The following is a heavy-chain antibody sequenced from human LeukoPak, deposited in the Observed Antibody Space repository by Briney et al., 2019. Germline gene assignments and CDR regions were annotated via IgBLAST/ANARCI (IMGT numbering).Heavy chain of an antibody. D-gene: IGHD2-21*02. CDR2: INRRGHT. CDR3: AKEVDCPSDCLFFHS. J-gene: IGHJ4*02. CDR1: GFTFDRFT. Sequence: GGSLRLSCAASGFTFDRFTIHWVRHTPGKGLEWVSLINRRGHTFYADSVKGRFTISRDNSRNSVFLQMNSLRPEDTALYHCAKEVDCPSDCLFFHSWGQGTLVTVSS. V-gene: IGHV3-43*01.